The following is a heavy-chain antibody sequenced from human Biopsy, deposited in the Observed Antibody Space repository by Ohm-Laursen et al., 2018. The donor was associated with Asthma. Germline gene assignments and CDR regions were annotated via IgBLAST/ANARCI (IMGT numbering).Heavy chain of an antibody. CDR1: GFVFSQCG. V-gene: IGHV3-30*03. CDR3: ARQSGQDYGDSSGFDI. Sequence: SSLRLSCAASGFVFSQCGMHWVRQGPGKGLEWVALVSSDGHNKYYEDPVKGRFTISRDNSRNRLYLQINRLTVEDSAVYFCARQSGQDYGDSSGFDIWGQGTKVAVSS. CDR2: VSSDGHNK. J-gene: IGHJ3*02. D-gene: IGHD3-22*01.